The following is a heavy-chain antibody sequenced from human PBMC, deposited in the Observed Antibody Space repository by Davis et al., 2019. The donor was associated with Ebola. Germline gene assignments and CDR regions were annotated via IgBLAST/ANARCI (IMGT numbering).Heavy chain of an antibody. V-gene: IGHV3-23*01. Sequence: GGSLRLSCAASRFTFGSHAMSWVRQAPGKGLEWVSTISGGGDEFFYADSVKGRFTGSRDSSKNTLYLQMNSLRAEDTAVYYCARNRYYDSRGYCEYWGQGTLVTVSS. CDR2: ISGGGDEF. D-gene: IGHD3-22*01. J-gene: IGHJ4*02. CDR1: RFTFGSHA. CDR3: ARNRYYDSRGYCEY.